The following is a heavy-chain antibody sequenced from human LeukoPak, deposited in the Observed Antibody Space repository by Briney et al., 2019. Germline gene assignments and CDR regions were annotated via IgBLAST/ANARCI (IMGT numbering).Heavy chain of an antibody. Sequence: SETLSLTCAVYGGSFSGYYWSWIRQPPGKGLVWIGEINHSGSTNYNPSLKRRVTISVDTSKNQFSLKLSSVTAADTAVYYCARISLAVAGPYDYWGQGTLVTVSS. J-gene: IGHJ4*02. CDR1: GGSFSGYY. CDR2: INHSGST. V-gene: IGHV4-34*01. CDR3: ARISLAVAGPYDY. D-gene: IGHD6-19*01.